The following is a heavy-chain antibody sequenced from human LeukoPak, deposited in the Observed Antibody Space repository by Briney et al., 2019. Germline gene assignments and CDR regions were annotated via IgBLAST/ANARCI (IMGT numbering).Heavy chain of an antibody. CDR2: IYYSGST. CDR3: ARLVATEKYYYMDV. Sequence: SETLSLTCTVSGGSISSYYWSWIRQPPGKGLEWIGYIYYSGSTNYNPSLKSRVTISVDTSKNQFSLKLSSVTAADTAVYYCARLVATEKYYYMDVWGKGTTVTVSS. J-gene: IGHJ6*03. CDR1: GGSISSYY. D-gene: IGHD5-12*01. V-gene: IGHV4-59*01.